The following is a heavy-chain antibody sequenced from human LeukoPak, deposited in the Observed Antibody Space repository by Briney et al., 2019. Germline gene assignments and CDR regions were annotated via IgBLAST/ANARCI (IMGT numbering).Heavy chain of an antibody. CDR3: ARARGAAGRSWFDP. CDR1: GGSISSYY. D-gene: IGHD6-13*01. J-gene: IGHJ5*02. Sequence: SETLSLTCTVSGGSISSYYWSWIRQPAGNGLEWIGRIYTSGSNNYNPSLKSRVTMSVDTSKNQFSLKLSSVTAADTAVYYCARARGAAGRSWFDPWGQGTLVTVSS. CDR2: IYTSGSN. V-gene: IGHV4-4*07.